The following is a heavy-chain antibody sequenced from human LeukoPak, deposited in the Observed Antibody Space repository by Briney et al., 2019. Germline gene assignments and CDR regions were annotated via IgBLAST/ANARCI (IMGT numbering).Heavy chain of an antibody. CDR1: GFIVSSNH. D-gene: IGHD3-3*01. V-gene: IGHV3-7*01. CDR3: VRDDYDFWSGYQRYFEF. J-gene: IGHJ4*02. CDR2: INQDGSEK. Sequence: AGGSLRLSCAASGFIVSSNHMSWVRQAPGKGLEWVANINQDGSEKYYVDSVEGRFTISRDSVKNSLYLQMTSVRADDTAMYYCVRDDYDFWSGYQRYFEFWGQGTLVTVSS.